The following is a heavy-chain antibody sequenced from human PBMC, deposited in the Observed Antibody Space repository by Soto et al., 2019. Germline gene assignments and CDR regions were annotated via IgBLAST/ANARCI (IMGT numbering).Heavy chain of an antibody. V-gene: IGHV3-21*01. CDR3: ARDSGYGSGASVNHYLDY. Sequence: GGSLRLSCAASGFNFNSYTINWVRQAPGKRLEWLSSISSSGYIFSTDSVRGRFTMSRDNAKSSLYLQMDSLRAEDTAVYYCARDSGYGSGASVNHYLDYWGHGTLVTV. CDR2: ISSSGYI. J-gene: IGHJ4*03. D-gene: IGHD3-10*01. CDR1: GFNFNSYT.